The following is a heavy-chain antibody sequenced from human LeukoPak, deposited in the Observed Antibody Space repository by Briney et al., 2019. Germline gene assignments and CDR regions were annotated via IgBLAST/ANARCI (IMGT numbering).Heavy chain of an antibody. CDR3: ARDSSVVPAVANWYFDL. V-gene: IGHV1-2*02. CDR2: INPNNGGT. D-gene: IGHD2-2*01. CDR1: GYSFTGYY. J-gene: IGHJ2*01. Sequence: GASVKVSFKASGYSFTGYYINWVRQAPGQGPEWMGWINPNNGGTNYAQKFQDRVTMTRDTSITTAYMELGSLRSDDTAIYYCARDSSVVPAVANWYFDLWGRGTLVTVSP.